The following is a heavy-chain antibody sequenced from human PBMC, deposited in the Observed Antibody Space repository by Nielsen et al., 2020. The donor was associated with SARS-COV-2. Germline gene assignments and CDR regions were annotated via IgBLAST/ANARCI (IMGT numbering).Heavy chain of an antibody. J-gene: IGHJ6*02. D-gene: IGHD5-24*01. V-gene: IGHV4-59*12. CDR3: ARDPVEMATMDSILYYYYGMDV. CDR2: ISYSGST. Sequence: SETLSLTCTVSGGSISSYYWSWIRQPPGKGLEWIGYISYSGSTNYNPSLKRRVTISVDPPKNQFSLKLSSVTAADTAVYYCARDPVEMATMDSILYYYYGMDVWGQGTTVTVSS. CDR1: GGSISSYY.